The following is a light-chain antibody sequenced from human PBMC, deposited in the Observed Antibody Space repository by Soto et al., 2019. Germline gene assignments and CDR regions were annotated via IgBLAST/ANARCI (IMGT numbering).Light chain of an antibody. J-gene: IGKJ1*01. CDR2: WAS. CDR3: QQYYSPLWT. V-gene: IGKV4-1*01. Sequence: DIVMTQSPDSLAVSLGERATVNCNSSQSLFDSSTNKNYLAWYQQKPGQPPNLLIYWASARESGVPDRFSGGGAGTHFTLTINTQQGEDVAVYYCQQYYSPLWTFGQGSKVEVK. CDR1: QSLFDSSTNKNY.